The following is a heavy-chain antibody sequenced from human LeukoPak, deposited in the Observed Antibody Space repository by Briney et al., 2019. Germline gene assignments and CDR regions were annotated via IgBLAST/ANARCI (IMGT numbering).Heavy chain of an antibody. CDR1: GGSISSYY. D-gene: IGHD3-10*01. CDR3: ARGTFGSGSYYTFYYYYGMDV. CDR2: IYYSGST. V-gene: IGHV4-59*13. Sequence: SETLSLTCTVSGGSISSYYWSWIRQPPGKGLEWVGYIYYSGSTNYNPSLKSRVTISVDTSKNQFSLKLSSVTAADTAVYYCARGTFGSGSYYTFYYYYGMDVWGKGTTVTVSS. J-gene: IGHJ6*04.